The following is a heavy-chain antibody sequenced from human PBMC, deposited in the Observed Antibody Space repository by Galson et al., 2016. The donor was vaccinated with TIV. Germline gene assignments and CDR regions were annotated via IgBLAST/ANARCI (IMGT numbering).Heavy chain of an antibody. CDR3: VRTWGIYEYVSRDAVFDI. CDR1: GVSLRTNGMR. CDR2: IDWDDDK. D-gene: IGHD3-16*01. J-gene: IGHJ3*02. Sequence: PALVKPTQTLTLTCTVSGVSLRTNGMRVTWIRQPPGKALEWLARIDWDDDKFYSTFLRTRLTISKDTSKNQEVLTMTNMDPEDTATYYCVRTWGIYEYVSRDAVFDIWGQGTMVTVSS. V-gene: IGHV2-70*04.